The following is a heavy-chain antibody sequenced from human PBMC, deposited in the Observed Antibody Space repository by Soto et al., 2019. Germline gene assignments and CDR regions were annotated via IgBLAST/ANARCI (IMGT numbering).Heavy chain of an antibody. Sequence: ASVKVTCKASGYPFTSYGINWVRQAPGQGLEWMGWINIYNGDTNYAEKVQGRVTMSTDTSKATVYMELRSLSSDDTAVYYCARQYSGAYYIYWGQGTLVTVSS. CDR1: GYPFTSYG. D-gene: IGHD1-26*01. CDR3: ARQYSGAYYIY. V-gene: IGHV1-18*04. J-gene: IGHJ4*02. CDR2: INIYNGDT.